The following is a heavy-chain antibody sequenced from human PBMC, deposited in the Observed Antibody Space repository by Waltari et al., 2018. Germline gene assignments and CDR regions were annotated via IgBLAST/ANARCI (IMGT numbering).Heavy chain of an antibody. J-gene: IGHJ4*02. CDR1: GYTFSNYG. CDR3: ARVFDSSQYYYGSDY. Sequence: QVQLVQSGTEVKKPGASVKVSCKASGYTFSNYGVSWVRQAPGQGLEWVGWIAAYNVTPHSAPKPQGRVTMTTDTSTTTASLELRSLTSDDTAVYYCARVFDSSQYYYGSDYWGQGTLVTVSS. D-gene: IGHD3-22*01. CDR2: IAAYNVTP. V-gene: IGHV1-18*01.